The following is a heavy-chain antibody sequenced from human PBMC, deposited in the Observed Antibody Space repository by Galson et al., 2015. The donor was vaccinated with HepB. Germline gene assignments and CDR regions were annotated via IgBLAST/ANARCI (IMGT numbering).Heavy chain of an antibody. CDR3: ARVEVPSRRPPHRTEWSSTCLAY. V-gene: IGHV3-30-3*01. D-gene: IGHD6-13*01. CDR1: GFTFSTYA. Sequence: SLRLSCAASGFTFSTYAMHWVRQAPGKGLEWMAVISYDGSNKYYADSVKGRFTISRDNSNNTLYLQMNSLRAEDTAVYYCARVEVPSRRPPHRTEWSSTCLAYWGQGTLVTVSS. J-gene: IGHJ4*02. CDR2: ISYDGSNK.